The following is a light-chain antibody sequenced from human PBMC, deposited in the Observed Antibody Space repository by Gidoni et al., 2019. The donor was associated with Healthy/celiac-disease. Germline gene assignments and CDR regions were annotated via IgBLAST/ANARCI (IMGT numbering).Light chain of an antibody. Sequence: EIVLTQSPGTLSWSPGERATLSCRARQSVSSSYLAWYQQKPGQAPRLLISGASSRATGIPDRFSGSGSGTDFTLTISRLEPEDFAVYYCQQYGSSQVLTFXGXTKVEIK. CDR2: GAS. CDR1: QSVSSSY. J-gene: IGKJ4*01. V-gene: IGKV3-20*01. CDR3: QQYGSSQVLT.